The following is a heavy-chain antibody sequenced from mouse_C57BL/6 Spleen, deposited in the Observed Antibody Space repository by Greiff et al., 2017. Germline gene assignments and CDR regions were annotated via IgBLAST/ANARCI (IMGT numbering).Heavy chain of an antibody. J-gene: IGHJ2*01. V-gene: IGHV5-9*01. Sequence: EVMLVESGGGLVKPGGSLKLSCAASGFTFSSYTMSWVRQTPEKRLEWVATISGGGGNTYYPDSVKGRFTISRDNAKDTLYLQMSSLRSEDTALYYCARHINYGSSYSDYWGQGTTLTVSS. CDR3: ARHINYGSSYSDY. CDR1: GFTFSSYT. CDR2: ISGGGGNT. D-gene: IGHD1-1*01.